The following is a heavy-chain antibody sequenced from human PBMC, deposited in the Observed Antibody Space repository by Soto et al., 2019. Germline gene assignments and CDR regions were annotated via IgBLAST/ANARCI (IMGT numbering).Heavy chain of an antibody. CDR2: ISGSGGST. V-gene: IGHV3-23*01. CDR1: GFTFSSYA. Sequence: EVQLLESGGGLVQPGGSLRLSCAASGFTFSSYAMSWVRQAPGKGLAWVSAISGSGGSTYYADSVKGRFTISRDNSKNTLYLQMNSLRAEDTAVYYCAKDRLYSSSWYGYWGQGTLVTVSS. J-gene: IGHJ4*02. D-gene: IGHD6-13*01. CDR3: AKDRLYSSSWYGY.